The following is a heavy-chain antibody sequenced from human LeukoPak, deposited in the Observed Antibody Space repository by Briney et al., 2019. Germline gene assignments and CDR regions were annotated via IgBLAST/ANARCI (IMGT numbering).Heavy chain of an antibody. V-gene: IGHV3-30-3*01. J-gene: IGHJ4*02. CDR1: GFTFSSYA. CDR3: ARESGSSWYSGDY. Sequence: PGGSLRLSCAASGFTFSSYAMHWVRQAPGKGLEWVAVISYDGSNKYYADSVKGRFTISRDNSKNTLYLQMNSLRAEDTAVYYCARESGSSWYSGDYWGQGTLVTVSS. D-gene: IGHD6-13*01. CDR2: ISYDGSNK.